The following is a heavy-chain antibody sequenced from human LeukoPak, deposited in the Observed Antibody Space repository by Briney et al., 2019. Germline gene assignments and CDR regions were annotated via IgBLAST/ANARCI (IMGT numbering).Heavy chain of an antibody. CDR2: IYYSGST. D-gene: IGHD1-26*01. Sequence: SETLSLTCSVSGGSVSSGNYYWSWIRQPPGKGLEWIGYIYYSGSTDYNPSLKSRVTISVDTSKNQFSLRLSSVTAADTAVYYCAQKQWDPYYFHYWGQGTLVTVSS. V-gene: IGHV4-61*01. CDR1: GGSVSSGNYY. J-gene: IGHJ4*02. CDR3: AQKQWDPYYFHY.